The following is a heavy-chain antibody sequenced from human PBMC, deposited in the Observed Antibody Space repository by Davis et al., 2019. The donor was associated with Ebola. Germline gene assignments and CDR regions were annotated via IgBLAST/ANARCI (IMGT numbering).Heavy chain of an antibody. V-gene: IGHV3-9*01. CDR1: GFSFDAFA. CDR3: AKDISSLDFWSGHSRKGLDV. CDR2: ISWNSGSI. J-gene: IGHJ6*02. Sequence: PGGSLRLSCAASGFSFDAFAMHWVRQPPGKGLEWVAGISWNSGSIAYADSVKGRFTISRDNANNSLYMQMNSLRPEDTALYYCAKDISSLDFWSGHSRKGLDVWGQGTTVTVSS. D-gene: IGHD3-3*01.